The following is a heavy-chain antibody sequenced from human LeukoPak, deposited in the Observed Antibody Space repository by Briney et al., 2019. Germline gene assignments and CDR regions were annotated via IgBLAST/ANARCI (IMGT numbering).Heavy chain of an antibody. Sequence: SETLSLTCAVYGGSFSGYYWSWIRQPPGKGLEWIGEINHSGSTNYNPSLKSRVTISVDTSKNQFSLKLSSVTAADTAVYYCAREGYCSSTSCYTDWGAWFDPWGQGTLVTVSS. V-gene: IGHV4-34*01. CDR1: GGSFSGYY. CDR3: AREGYCSSTSCYTDWGAWFDP. CDR2: INHSGST. D-gene: IGHD2-2*02. J-gene: IGHJ5*02.